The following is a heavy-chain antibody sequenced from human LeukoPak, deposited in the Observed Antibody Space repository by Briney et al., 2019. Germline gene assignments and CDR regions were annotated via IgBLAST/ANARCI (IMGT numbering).Heavy chain of an antibody. CDR3: ARHGGPVTMVRGTSIIDY. CDR1: GGSISSGGYY. D-gene: IGHD3-10*01. V-gene: IGHV4-30-2*01. Sequence: SETLSLTCTVSGGSISSGGYYWSWIRQPPGKGLEWIGYIYHTGSTNYNPSLKSRVTISVDRSKNQFSLRLSSVTAADTAVYYCARHGGPVTMVRGTSIIDYWGQGTLVTVSS. J-gene: IGHJ4*02. CDR2: IYHTGST.